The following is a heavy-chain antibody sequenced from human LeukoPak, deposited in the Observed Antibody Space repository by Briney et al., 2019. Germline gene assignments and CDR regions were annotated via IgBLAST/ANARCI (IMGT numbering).Heavy chain of an antibody. CDR1: GFTFSSYG. CDR2: ISSDGSNK. D-gene: IGHD1-26*01. Sequence: GGSLRLSCAASGFTFSSYGMHRVRQAPGKGLEWVAVISSDGSNKYYTDSVKGRFTISRDNSKNTLYLQMSSLTVEDTAVYYCAKDRAYLGSYWGQGTLVTVSS. J-gene: IGHJ4*02. V-gene: IGHV3-30*18. CDR3: AKDRAYLGSY.